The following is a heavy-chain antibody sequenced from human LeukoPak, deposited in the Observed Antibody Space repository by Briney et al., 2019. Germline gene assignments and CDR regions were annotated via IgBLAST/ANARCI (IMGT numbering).Heavy chain of an antibody. CDR1: GVSISSSSYY. CDR3: ARENMDTALGLDY. Sequence: TSETLSLTCTVSGVSISSSSYYWGWIRQPPGKGLEWIGYISDSGSTNYKSSLKGRVTISRDTPKNQLSLILSSVTTADTAVYYCARENMDTALGLDYWGQGTLVTVSS. V-gene: IGHV4-61*01. CDR2: ISDSGST. D-gene: IGHD5-18*01. J-gene: IGHJ4*02.